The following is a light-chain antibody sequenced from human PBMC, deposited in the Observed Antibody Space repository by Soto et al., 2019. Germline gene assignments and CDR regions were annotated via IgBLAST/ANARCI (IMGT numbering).Light chain of an antibody. J-gene: IGLJ1*01. Sequence: QSVLTQPPSASGSPGQSVTISCTGTSSDVGDYNYVSWYQQHPGKAPKLMTYEVSKRPSGVPDRFSGSKSGNTASLTVSGLQAEDEADYYCSSYAGSNNFVFGTATKVTVL. CDR1: SSDVGDYNY. CDR3: SSYAGSNNFV. CDR2: EVS. V-gene: IGLV2-8*01.